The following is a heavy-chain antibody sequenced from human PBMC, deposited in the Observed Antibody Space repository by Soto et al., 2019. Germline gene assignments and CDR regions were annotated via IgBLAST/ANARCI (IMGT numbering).Heavy chain of an antibody. CDR1: GFTFSSYA. V-gene: IGHV3-23*01. Sequence: GGSLRLSCAASGFTFSSYAMSWVRQAPGKGLEWVSAISGSGGSTYYADSVKGRFTISRDNSKNTLYLQMNSLRAEDTAVYYCAKDRRVVPAAKTGYFDYWGQGTLVTVSS. CDR3: AKDRRVVPAAKTGYFDY. J-gene: IGHJ4*02. D-gene: IGHD2-2*01. CDR2: ISGSGGST.